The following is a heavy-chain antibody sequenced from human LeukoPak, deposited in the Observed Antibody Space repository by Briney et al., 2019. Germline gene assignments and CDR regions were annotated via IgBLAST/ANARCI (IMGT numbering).Heavy chain of an antibody. J-gene: IGHJ5*02. V-gene: IGHV4-31*03. CDR3: ARHGDYDNWFDP. CDR2: IYYSGST. CDR1: GGSISSGGYY. D-gene: IGHD4-17*01. Sequence: PSQTLSLTCTVSGGSISSGGYYWSWIRQHPGKGLEWIGYIYYSGSTYYNPSVKSRVTISVDRSKNQFSLKLSSVTAADTAVYYCARHGDYDNWFDPWGQGTLVTVSS.